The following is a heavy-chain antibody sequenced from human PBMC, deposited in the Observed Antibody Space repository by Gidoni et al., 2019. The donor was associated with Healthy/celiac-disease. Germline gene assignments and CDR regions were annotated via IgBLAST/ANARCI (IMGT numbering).Heavy chain of an antibody. CDR1: GFTFSSYA. D-gene: IGHD2-21*02. J-gene: IGHJ3*02. CDR3: AVLGDEQGAFDI. V-gene: IGHV3-30-3*01. Sequence: QVQLVESGGGVVQPGRSLRLSCAASGFTFSSYAMHWVRQAPGKGLEWVAVISYDGSNKYYADSVKGRFTISRDNSKNTLYLQMNSLRAEDTAVYYCAVLGDEQGAFDIWGQGTMVTVSS. CDR2: ISYDGSNK.